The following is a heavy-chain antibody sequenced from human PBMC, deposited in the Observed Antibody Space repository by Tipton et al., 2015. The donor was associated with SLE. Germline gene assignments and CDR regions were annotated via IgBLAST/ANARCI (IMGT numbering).Heavy chain of an antibody. CDR2: IYYSGST. J-gene: IGHJ4*02. CDR1: GYSISSGYY. V-gene: IGHV4-38-2*02. D-gene: IGHD4-17*01. CDR3: AGPPGVTTAG. Sequence: TLSLTCTVSGYSISSGYYWGWIRQPPGKGLEWIGSIYYSGSTYYNPSLKSRVTISVDTSKNQFSLKLSSVTAADTAVYYCAGPPGVTTAGWGQGTLVTVSS.